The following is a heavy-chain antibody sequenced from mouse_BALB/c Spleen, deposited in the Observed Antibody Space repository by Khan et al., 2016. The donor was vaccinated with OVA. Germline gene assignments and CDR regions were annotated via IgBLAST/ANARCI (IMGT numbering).Heavy chain of an antibody. CDR1: GFTFTNYG. Sequence: QIQLVQSGPELKKSGETVQISCKASGFTFTNYGMNWVRQAPGKGLKWMGWINTYTGEPTFTDDFKGRFAFSLETSASTAYLQINSLKNEDTATYFCARVGYSGTMDFWGQGTSVTVSS. CDR2: INTYTGEP. J-gene: IGHJ4*01. V-gene: IGHV9-3-1*01. CDR3: ARVGYSGTMDF. D-gene: IGHD2-14*01.